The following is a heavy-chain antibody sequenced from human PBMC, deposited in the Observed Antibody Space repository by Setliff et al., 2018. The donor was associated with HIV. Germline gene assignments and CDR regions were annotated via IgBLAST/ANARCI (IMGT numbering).Heavy chain of an antibody. J-gene: IGHJ5*02. CDR2: IHTSGRT. CDR3: SRAAYDAVDWLDP. Sequence: PSETLSLTCAVSSESIVSYYWNWIRRPPGRGLEWIGYIHTSGRTKYNPSLESRLTILVDTSKKQFSLRLTSVTAADTAVYYCSRAAYDAVDWLDPWGQGTLVTVSS. V-gene: IGHV4-4*08. D-gene: IGHD1-1*01. CDR1: SESIVSYY.